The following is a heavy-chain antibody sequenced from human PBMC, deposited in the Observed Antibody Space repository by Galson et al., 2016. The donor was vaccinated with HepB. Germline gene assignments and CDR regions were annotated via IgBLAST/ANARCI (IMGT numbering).Heavy chain of an antibody. CDR3: ARDGGIPGAAFDI. D-gene: IGHD3-16*01. CDR1: GFTFSDYY. V-gene: IGHV3-69-1*01. CDR2: ISSSSTI. J-gene: IGHJ3*02. Sequence: SLRLSCAASGFTFSDYYMNWIRQAPGKGLEWVSYISSSSTIYYADSVKGRFTISRDNAKNSLYLQMNSLRDEDTAVYYCARDGGIPGAAFDIWGQGTMVTVSS.